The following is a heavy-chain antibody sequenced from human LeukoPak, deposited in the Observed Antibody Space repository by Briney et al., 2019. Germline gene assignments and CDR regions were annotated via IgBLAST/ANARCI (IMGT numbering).Heavy chain of an antibody. CDR1: GDSISSYY. D-gene: IGHD3-3*01. CDR2: IHYSGNN. CDR3: ARDSGGSGYLWFDP. V-gene: IGHV4-59*01. Sequence: SETLSLTCTVSGDSISSYYWTWIRQPPGKGLEWIGYIHYSGNNNYNPSLKSRVSISVDASKNQFSLRLNSVTAADTAVYYCARDSGGSGYLWFDPWGQGTLVTVSS. J-gene: IGHJ5*02.